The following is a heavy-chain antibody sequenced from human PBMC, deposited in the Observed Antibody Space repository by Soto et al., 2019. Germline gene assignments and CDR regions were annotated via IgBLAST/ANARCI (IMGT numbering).Heavy chain of an antibody. V-gene: IGHV3-30*18. CDR2: ISYDETNE. CDR3: AKDLRTTISDYGMDV. CDR1: GFTFGSHG. Sequence: QVQLVESGGGLVQPGGSLRLTCVASGFTFGSHGMHWVRQAPGKGLEWVAVISYDETNEHYVDSVKGRFTISRDNSKSILYLQMNRLRPEDTAVYKCAKDLRTTISDYGMDVWGRGAKVTVAS. J-gene: IGHJ6*02.